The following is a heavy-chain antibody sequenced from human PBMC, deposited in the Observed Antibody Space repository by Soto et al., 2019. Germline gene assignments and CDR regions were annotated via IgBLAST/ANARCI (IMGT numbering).Heavy chain of an antibody. D-gene: IGHD4-17*01. CDR1: GYTFTSYY. J-gene: IGHJ4*02. Sequence: QVQMVQSGAEVKKPGASVKGSCKASGYTFTSYYMHWVRQAPGQGLEWMGIINPSGGSTSYAQKFQGRVTMTRDTSTGTVYMELSSLRSEDTAVYYCARVEGTTAADYWGQGTLVTVSS. CDR2: INPSGGST. V-gene: IGHV1-46*03. CDR3: ARVEGTTAADY.